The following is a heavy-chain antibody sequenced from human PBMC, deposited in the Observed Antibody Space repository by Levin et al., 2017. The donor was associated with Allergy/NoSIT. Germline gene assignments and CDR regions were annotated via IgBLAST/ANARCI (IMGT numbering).Heavy chain of an antibody. J-gene: IGHJ4*02. V-gene: IGHV2-5*02. Sequence: SGPTLVKPTQTLTLTCAFSGFSLSTSEVGVGWIRQPPGKALEWLALIYWDDDKRYSPSLKSRLTITKDTSKNQMVLTMTNMDPVDTATYFCAHSKHYGSGTYPFDYWGQGTLVTVSS. CDR2: IYWDDDK. CDR3: AHSKHYGSGTYPFDY. D-gene: IGHD3-10*01. CDR1: GFSLSTSEVG.